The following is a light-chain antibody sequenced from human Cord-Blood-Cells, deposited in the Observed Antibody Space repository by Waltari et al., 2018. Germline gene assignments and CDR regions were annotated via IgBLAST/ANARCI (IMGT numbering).Light chain of an antibody. Sequence: QSALTQPASVSGSPGQSITISSTGTSRDVGSYNLVSWYQQHPGKAPQLMIYEVSKRPSGVSNRFSGSKSGNTASLTISGLQAEDEADYYCCSYAGSSTWVFGGGTKLTVL. J-gene: IGLJ3*02. CDR1: SRDVGSYNL. CDR3: CSYAGSSTWV. CDR2: EVS. V-gene: IGLV2-23*02.